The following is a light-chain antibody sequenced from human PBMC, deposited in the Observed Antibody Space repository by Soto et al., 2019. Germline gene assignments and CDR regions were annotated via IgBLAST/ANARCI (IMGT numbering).Light chain of an antibody. J-gene: IGLJ2*01. Sequence: QSALTQPASVSASPGQSITISCTGTSSDIGSYNYVSWYRHHPGKAPQLLIYEVSHRPSGISHRFSGSKSGNTASLTISGLQAEDEGYYYCTSYTGSRSLVVFGGGSKLPVL. V-gene: IGLV2-14*01. CDR3: TSYTGSRSLVV. CDR2: EVS. CDR1: SSDIGSYNY.